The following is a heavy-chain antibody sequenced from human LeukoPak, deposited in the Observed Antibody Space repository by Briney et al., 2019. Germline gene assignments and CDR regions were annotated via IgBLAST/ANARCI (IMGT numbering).Heavy chain of an antibody. J-gene: IGHJ6*03. CDR2: IYYSGST. Sequence: PSETLSLTCTVSGGSISSSSYYWGWIRQPPGKGLEWIGSIYYSGSTYYNPSLKSRVTISVDTSKNQFSLKLSSVTAADTAVYYCTRGSIAYYYMDVWGKGTTVTISS. V-gene: IGHV4-39*07. CDR1: GGSISSSSYY. D-gene: IGHD3-22*01. CDR3: TRGSIAYYYMDV.